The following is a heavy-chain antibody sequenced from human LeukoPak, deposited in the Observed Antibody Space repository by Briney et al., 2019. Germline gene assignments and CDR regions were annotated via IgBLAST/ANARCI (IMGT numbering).Heavy chain of an antibody. Sequence: SETLSLTCTVSGGSISSYYWSWIRQPAGKGLEWIGRIYTSGSTNYNPSLKSRVTMSVDTSKNQFSLKLSSVTAADTAVYYCARDRQQLGNYYYYGMDVWGQGTTVTVSS. J-gene: IGHJ6*02. CDR1: GGSISSYY. V-gene: IGHV4-4*07. CDR3: ARDRQQLGNYYYYGMDV. CDR2: IYTSGST. D-gene: IGHD6-13*01.